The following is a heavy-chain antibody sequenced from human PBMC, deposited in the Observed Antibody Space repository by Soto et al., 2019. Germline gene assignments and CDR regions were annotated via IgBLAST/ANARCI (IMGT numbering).Heavy chain of an antibody. CDR3: AKGGVVVTGDFDY. D-gene: IGHD2-21*02. Sequence: EVQLVESGGGLVQPGRSLRLSCAASGFTFDDYAMHWVRQAPGKGLEWVSGISWNSGSIGYADSVKGRFTISRDNAKNSLYLQMNSLRAEDTALYYCAKGGVVVTGDFDYWGQGTLVTVSS. CDR2: ISWNSGSI. V-gene: IGHV3-9*01. J-gene: IGHJ4*02. CDR1: GFTFDDYA.